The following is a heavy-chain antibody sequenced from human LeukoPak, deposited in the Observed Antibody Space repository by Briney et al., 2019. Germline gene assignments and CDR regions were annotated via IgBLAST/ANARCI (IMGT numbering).Heavy chain of an antibody. V-gene: IGHV4-59*01. J-gene: IGHJ6*01. CDR3: ARDSGSGCYYGIDD. CDR2: IYYSGST. Sequence: IGYIYYSGSTNYNPSLKSRVTISVDTSKNQFSLKLSSVTAADMAVYYCARDSGSGCYYGIDDWGQGIKVSASS. D-gene: IGHD6-19*01.